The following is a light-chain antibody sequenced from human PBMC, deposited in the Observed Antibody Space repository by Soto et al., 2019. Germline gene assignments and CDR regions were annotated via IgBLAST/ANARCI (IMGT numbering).Light chain of an antibody. CDR1: SSDVGSYNL. CDR2: GVT. CDR3: CSYAGSTSVV. V-gene: IGLV2-23*02. J-gene: IGLJ2*01. Sequence: QAVLTQPASVSGSPGQSITISCTGTSSDVGSYNLVSWYQQHPGKPPKVMIYGVTKRPSGVSNRFSGSKSGNSASLTISGLQAEDEADYYCCSYAGSTSVVFGGGTKLTVL.